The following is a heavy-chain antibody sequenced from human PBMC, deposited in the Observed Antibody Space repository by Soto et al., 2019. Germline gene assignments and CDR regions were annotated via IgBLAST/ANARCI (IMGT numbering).Heavy chain of an antibody. J-gene: IGHJ3*02. CDR1: GGSISSYY. Sequence: PSETLSLTCTVSGGSISSYYWSWIRQPPGKGLEWIGYIYYSGSTNYNPSLKSRVTISVDTSKNQFSLKLSSVTAADTAVYYCARAGPNYYDSSGYSNYDAFDIWGQGTMVTVSS. D-gene: IGHD3-22*01. CDR2: IYYSGST. CDR3: ARAGPNYYDSSGYSNYDAFDI. V-gene: IGHV4-59*01.